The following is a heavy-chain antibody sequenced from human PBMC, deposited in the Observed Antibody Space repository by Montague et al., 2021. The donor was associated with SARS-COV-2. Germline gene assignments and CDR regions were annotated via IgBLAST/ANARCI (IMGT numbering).Heavy chain of an antibody. V-gene: IGHV4-31*03. CDR3: ARWAAIIYYYGLSV. J-gene: IGHJ6*03. Sequence: TLSLTCTVSGATITSGRYYWTWIRQHPGKGLEYIGKIYYNGSTYYNPSLKGRLTMSVDMSKNQFSLKLRSVTAADTAMYFCARWAAIIYYYGLSVWGRGPTVPVS. CDR1: GATITSGRYY. D-gene: IGHD3-10*01. CDR2: IYYNGST.